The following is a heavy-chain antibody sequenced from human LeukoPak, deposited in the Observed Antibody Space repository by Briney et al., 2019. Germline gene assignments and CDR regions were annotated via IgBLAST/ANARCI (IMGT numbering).Heavy chain of an antibody. Sequence: GGSLRLSCAGFGFTFSDHYMDWVRQAPGKGLEWVANIKQDGSEKYYVDSVKGRFTISRDNSKNTLYLQMNSLKVEDTAGYYCAKGYYGSGSYGWFDPWGQGTLVTVSS. CDR1: GFTFSDHY. V-gene: IGHV3-7*03. CDR2: IKQDGSEK. CDR3: AKGYYGSGSYGWFDP. D-gene: IGHD3-10*01. J-gene: IGHJ5*02.